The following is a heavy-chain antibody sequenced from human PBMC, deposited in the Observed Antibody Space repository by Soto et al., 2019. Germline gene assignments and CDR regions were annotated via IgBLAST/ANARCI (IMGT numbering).Heavy chain of an antibody. D-gene: IGHD3-16*01. CDR1: GGSVANYY. V-gene: IGHV4-59*02. CDR2: MYYNGNI. CDR3: ASGGNWFDP. Sequence: SETLSLTCNVSGGSVANYYWTWIRQSPEKGLEWIAYMYYNGNINYNPSLKSRVTISIDTSKNQFSLTLKSVTAADTAVYYCASGGNWFDPWGQGLLVTSPQ. J-gene: IGHJ5*02.